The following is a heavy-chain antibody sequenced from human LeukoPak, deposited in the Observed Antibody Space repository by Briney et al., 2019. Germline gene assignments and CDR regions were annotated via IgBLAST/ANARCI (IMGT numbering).Heavy chain of an antibody. CDR3: ARVIGYYDSSGYSDY. Sequence: RGSLRLSCAASGFTFSSYEMNWVRQAPGKGLEWVSYISSSGSTIYYADSVKGRFTISRDNAKNSLYLQMNSLRAEDTAVYYCARVIGYYDSSGYSDYWGQGTLVTVSS. CDR2: ISSSGSTI. D-gene: IGHD3-22*01. CDR1: GFTFSSYE. J-gene: IGHJ4*02. V-gene: IGHV3-48*03.